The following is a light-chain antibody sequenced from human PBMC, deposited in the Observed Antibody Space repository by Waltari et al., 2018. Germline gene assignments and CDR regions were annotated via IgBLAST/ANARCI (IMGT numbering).Light chain of an antibody. Sequence: QSALTQPASVSGSPGQSITISCTGPSSDVVRYDYVSWYQQHPGKAPKPMIYDVSSRPSGVSNRFSGSKSGNTASLTISGLQAEDEADYYCNSYASGSNGVFGGGTRLTVL. CDR3: NSYASGSNGV. J-gene: IGLJ3*02. V-gene: IGLV2-14*03. CDR1: SSDVVRYDY. CDR2: DVS.